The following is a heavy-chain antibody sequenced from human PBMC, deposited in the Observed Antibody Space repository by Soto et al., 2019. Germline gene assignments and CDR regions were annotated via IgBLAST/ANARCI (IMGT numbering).Heavy chain of an antibody. Sequence: VHSGPCGCTFSSYAIIWVRQAPGQGLEWMGGIIPIFGTANYAQKFQGRVTITADESTSTAYMELSSLRSEDTAVYYCASTIAVAELYYYYYGMDVWGQGTTVTVSS. J-gene: IGHJ6*02. V-gene: IGHV1-69*01. CDR3: ASTIAVAELYYYYYGMDV. CDR1: GCTFSSYA. CDR2: IIPIFGTA. D-gene: IGHD6-19*01.